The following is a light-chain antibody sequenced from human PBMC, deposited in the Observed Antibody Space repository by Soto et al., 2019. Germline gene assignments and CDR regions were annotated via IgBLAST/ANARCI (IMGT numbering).Light chain of an antibody. Sequence: ETVMTQSPATLSVSPGERATLSCRASQSISSNLAWFQQKPGQAPRLLIYDASTMATGFPARFSGSGSGTDFTLTISSLEPEDFAVYYCQQRSNWSITFGQGTRLEIK. V-gene: IGKV3-11*01. CDR3: QQRSNWSIT. CDR1: QSISSN. J-gene: IGKJ5*01. CDR2: DAS.